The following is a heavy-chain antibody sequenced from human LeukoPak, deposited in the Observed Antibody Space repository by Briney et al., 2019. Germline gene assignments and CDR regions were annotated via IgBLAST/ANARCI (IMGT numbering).Heavy chain of an antibody. CDR3: ARPTNWGRGDS. V-gene: IGHV3-7*05. Sequence: GGSLRLSCAASGFTFSNFWMSWVRQPPGKGLEWVANIHLDGSETYYVDSVKGRFTISRDNAKNSLYLQMNNLRAEDTAVYYCARPTNWGRGDSWGQGTLVTVSS. J-gene: IGHJ4*02. CDR1: GFTFSNFW. D-gene: IGHD7-27*01. CDR2: IHLDGSET.